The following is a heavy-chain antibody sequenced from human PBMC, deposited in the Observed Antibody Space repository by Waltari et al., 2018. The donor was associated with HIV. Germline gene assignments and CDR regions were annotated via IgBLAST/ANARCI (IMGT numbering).Heavy chain of an antibody. CDR1: GYTFPNYG. CDR3: ARDHYYGSSGYYSDY. V-gene: IGHV1-18*01. D-gene: IGHD3-22*01. Sequence: QVPLVQSGADVRKPGASVTVSCNASGYTFPNYGITWVRQAPGQGLEWMGWISGYNGDTKYAQKVRGRVTMTTDTSTSTAYLEMGSLRFDDTAVYYCARDHYYGSSGYYSDYWGQGTLVTVSS. J-gene: IGHJ4*02. CDR2: ISGYNGDT.